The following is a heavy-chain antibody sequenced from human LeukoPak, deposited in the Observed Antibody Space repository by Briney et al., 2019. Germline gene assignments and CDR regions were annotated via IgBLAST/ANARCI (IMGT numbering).Heavy chain of an antibody. CDR1: GFTFSDYN. CDR2: ITNGGSTI. Sequence: PGGSLRLSCAASGFTFSDYNMNWLRQAPGKGLEWVSYITNGGSTIHHADSVKGRFTISRDNAKKTLYLQMNSLRAEDTAVYYCARSIGFTGGGVDVWGQGTTVTASS. J-gene: IGHJ6*02. V-gene: IGHV3-11*01. D-gene: IGHD2-8*02. CDR3: ARSIGFTGGGVDV.